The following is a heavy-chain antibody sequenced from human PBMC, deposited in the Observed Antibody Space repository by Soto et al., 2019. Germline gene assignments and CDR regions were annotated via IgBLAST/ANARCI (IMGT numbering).Heavy chain of an antibody. CDR2: INNDGSST. CDR3: AKDSWGVHY. J-gene: IGHJ4*02. CDR1: GFTFSSHW. V-gene: IGHV3-74*01. Sequence: EVQLVESGGGLVQPGGSLRLSCAASGFTFSSHWMHWVRQAPGKGLVCVSYINNDGSSTTYADSVRGRFTISRDNAKNTLYLQMNSLRAEDTAVYYCAKDSWGVHYWGQGTLVTVSS. D-gene: IGHD1-26*01.